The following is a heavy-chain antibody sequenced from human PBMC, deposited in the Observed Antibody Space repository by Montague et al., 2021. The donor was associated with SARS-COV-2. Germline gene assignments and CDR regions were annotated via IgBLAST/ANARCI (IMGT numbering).Heavy chain of an antibody. CDR2: ISYGGTNK. J-gene: IGHJ4*02. V-gene: IGHV3-30*04. Sequence: SLRLSCPASGFTFSTYPMHWVRQAPGKGLEWLAVISYGGTNKDYADSVKGRFTISRDNSENMLYLQMNSLRAEDTAVYYCAKEPYRSSWSDFDYWGQGTVVAVSS. CDR1: GFTFSTYP. D-gene: IGHD6-13*01. CDR3: AKEPYRSSWSDFDY.